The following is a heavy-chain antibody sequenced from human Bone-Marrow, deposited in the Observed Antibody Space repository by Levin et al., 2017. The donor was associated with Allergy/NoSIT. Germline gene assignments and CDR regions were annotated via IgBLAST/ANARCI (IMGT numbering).Heavy chain of an antibody. CDR2: INTDGSGT. D-gene: IGHD1-26*01. J-gene: IGHJ4*02. Sequence: GESLKISCAASGFTFSTYWMHWVRQAPGKGLVWVSRINTDGSGTTYADSVKGRFTISRDNAKNTLSLQMTSLRGEDTAVYYCAREGPYSGSYPFDNWGQGTLVTVSS. CDR1: GFTFSTYW. CDR3: AREGPYSGSYPFDN. V-gene: IGHV3-74*01.